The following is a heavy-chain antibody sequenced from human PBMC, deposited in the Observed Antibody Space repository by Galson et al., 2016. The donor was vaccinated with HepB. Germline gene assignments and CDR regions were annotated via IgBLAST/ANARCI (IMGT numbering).Heavy chain of an antibody. CDR1: GYTFISYA. CDR2: ISAYNGNT. J-gene: IGHJ6*02. Sequence: QSGAEVKKPGASVKVSCKTSGYTFISYAVSWVRQAPGQGLEGMGWISAYNGNTNYAQKLPGRVTMTTDTSTSTAYMELRSLRSDDTAVYYCARDRHQYSSGWYVGGMDVWGQGTTVTVSS. CDR3: ARDRHQYSSGWYVGGMDV. D-gene: IGHD6-19*01. V-gene: IGHV1-18*01.